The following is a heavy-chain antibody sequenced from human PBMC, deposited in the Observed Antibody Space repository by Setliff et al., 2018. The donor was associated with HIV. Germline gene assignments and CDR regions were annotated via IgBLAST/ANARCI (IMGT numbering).Heavy chain of an antibody. D-gene: IGHD4-17*01. V-gene: IGHV1-69*06. Sequence: GASVKVSCKTSGGTFSSFGISWVRQAPGQGLEWMGRIIPIFGTTNHAQKFQGRVTITADKSTSTAYMELSSLRSEDTAVYCCAREGGGHSTAFDYWGQGTLVTVSS. CDR1: GGTFSSFG. CDR2: IIPIFGTT. CDR3: AREGGGHSTAFDY. J-gene: IGHJ4*02.